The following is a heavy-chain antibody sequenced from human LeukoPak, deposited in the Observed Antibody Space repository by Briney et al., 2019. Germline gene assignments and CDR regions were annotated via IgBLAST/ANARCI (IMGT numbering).Heavy chain of an antibody. V-gene: IGHV3-23*01. CDR3: AKRGVVIRVILVGFHKEAYYFDS. CDR2: ISGSGGTT. J-gene: IGHJ4*02. D-gene: IGHD3-22*01. Sequence: GGSLRLSCAASAFTFSNYWMSWVRQAPGKGLEWVAGISGSGGTTNYADSVKGRFTISRDNPKNTLFLHMNSLRAEDTAVYFCAKRGVVIRVILVGFHKEAYYFDSWGQGALVTVSS. CDR1: AFTFSNYW.